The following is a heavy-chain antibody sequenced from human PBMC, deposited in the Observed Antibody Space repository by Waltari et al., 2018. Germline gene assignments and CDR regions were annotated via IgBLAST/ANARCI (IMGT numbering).Heavy chain of an antibody. CDR2: IYYSGST. CDR3: ARFSYSSSWYLGN. V-gene: IGHV4-59*01. J-gene: IGHJ4*02. D-gene: IGHD6-13*01. CDR1: GGSISSYY. Sequence: QVQLQESGPGLVKPSETLSLTCTVSGGSISSYYWSWIRQPPGKGLEWIGYIYYSGSTNYNPSLKSRVTISVDPSKNQFSLKLSSVTAADTAVYYCARFSYSSSWYLGNWGQGTLVTVSS.